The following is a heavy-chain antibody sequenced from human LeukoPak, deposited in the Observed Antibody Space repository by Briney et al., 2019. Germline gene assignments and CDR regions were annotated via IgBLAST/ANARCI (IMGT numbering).Heavy chain of an antibody. CDR3: ARRDHYDSSGYPNFDY. CDR1: GYSFTSYW. V-gene: IGHV5-51*01. Sequence: GESLKISCKGSGYSFTSYWIGWVRQMPGKGLEWMGIIYPGDSDTRYSPSFQGQVTISAGKSISTAYLQWSSLKASDTAMYYCARRDHYDSSGYPNFDYWGQGTLVTVSS. J-gene: IGHJ4*02. D-gene: IGHD3-22*01. CDR2: IYPGDSDT.